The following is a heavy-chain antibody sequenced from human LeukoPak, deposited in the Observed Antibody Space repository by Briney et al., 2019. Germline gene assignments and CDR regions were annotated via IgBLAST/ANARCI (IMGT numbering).Heavy chain of an antibody. J-gene: IGHJ6*04. CDR1: GFTFSSYA. CDR3: ATEWNVRRYCSSTSCPEGGYYYYGMDV. D-gene: IGHD2-2*01. CDR2: ISYDGSNK. V-gene: IGHV3-30-3*01. Sequence: PGRSLRLSCAASGFTFSSYAMHWVRQAPGKGLEWVAVISYDGSNKYYADSVKGRFTISRDNSKNTLYLQMNSLRAEDTAVYYCATEWNVRRYCSSTSCPEGGYYYYGMDVWGKGTTVTVSS.